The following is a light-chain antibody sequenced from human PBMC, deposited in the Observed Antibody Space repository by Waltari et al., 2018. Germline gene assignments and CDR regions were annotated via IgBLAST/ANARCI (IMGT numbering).Light chain of an antibody. V-gene: IGLV8-61*01. CDR2: NTA. J-gene: IGLJ3*02. CDR3: VLYMGSGMWV. CDR1: SGSVSSSFY. Sequence: QTVVTQEPSFSVSPGGTVNLTCGLSSGSVSSSFYPSWSQQTPGQAPPTLIENTAYRTSGVPHRFSGSILGNKAALTSMGAQADDESDYYCVLYMGSGMWVFGGGTKLTVL.